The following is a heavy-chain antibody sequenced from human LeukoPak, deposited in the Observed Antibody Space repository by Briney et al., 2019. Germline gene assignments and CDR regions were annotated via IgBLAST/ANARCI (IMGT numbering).Heavy chain of an antibody. CDR2: ISAYNGNT. D-gene: IGHD2-15*01. CDR3: ARLPIVVVVAATGTAFDI. J-gene: IGHJ3*02. Sequence: ASVKVSCKASGYTFTSYGISWVRQAPGQGLEWMGWISAYNGNTNYAQKLQGRVTMTTDTSTSTAYMELRSLRSEDTAVYYCARLPIVVVVAATGTAFDIWGQGTMVTVSS. V-gene: IGHV1-18*01. CDR1: GYTFTSYG.